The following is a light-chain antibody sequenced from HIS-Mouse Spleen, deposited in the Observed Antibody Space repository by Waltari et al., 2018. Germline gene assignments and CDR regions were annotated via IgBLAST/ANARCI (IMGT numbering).Light chain of an antibody. CDR2: DDS. J-gene: IGLJ2*01. Sequence: SYVLTQPPSVSVAPGKTARITCGGNNIGSESVHWYQQKPGQAPVLVVYDDSARPSGIPEGFSGSNSGNTATLTISRVEAGDEADYYCQVWDSSSDHVVFGGGTKLTVL. V-gene: IGLV3-21*03. CDR1: NIGSES. CDR3: QVWDSSSDHVV.